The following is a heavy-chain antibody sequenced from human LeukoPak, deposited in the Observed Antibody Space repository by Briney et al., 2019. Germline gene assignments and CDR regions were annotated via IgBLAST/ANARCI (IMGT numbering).Heavy chain of an antibody. CDR2: ISAYNGNP. CDR3: AHLLTGYYMDY. Sequence: ASVNVSCKASGYTFNSYGFSWVRQAPGQGLEWRGWISAYNGNPNYAQKLQGRVTMTTDTATTTAYMELGSLSSDDTAVYSCAHLLTGYYMDYWGQGTLVTVSS. D-gene: IGHD3-9*01. CDR1: GYTFNSYG. J-gene: IGHJ4*02. V-gene: IGHV1-18*01.